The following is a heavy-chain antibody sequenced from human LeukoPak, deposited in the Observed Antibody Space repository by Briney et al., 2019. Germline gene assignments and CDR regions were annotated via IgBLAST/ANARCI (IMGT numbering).Heavy chain of an antibody. CDR2: IYYSGST. J-gene: IGHJ6*02. CDR3: ARASPGDFWSGYLGYYYYYYYGMDV. Sequence: MASETLSLTCTVSGGSISSYYWSWIRQPPGKGLEWIGYIYYSGSTNYNPSLKSRVTISVDTSKNQFSLKLSSVTAADTAVYYCARASPGDFWSGYLGYYYYYYYGMDVWGQGTTVTVSS. V-gene: IGHV4-59*01. D-gene: IGHD3-3*01. CDR1: GGSISSYY.